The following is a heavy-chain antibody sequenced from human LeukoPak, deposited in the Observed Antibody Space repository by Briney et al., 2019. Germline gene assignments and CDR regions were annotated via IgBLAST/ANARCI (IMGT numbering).Heavy chain of an antibody. CDR1: GFTFSSYE. D-gene: IGHD3-22*01. J-gene: IGHJ4*02. Sequence: GGSLRLSCVASGFTFSSYEMNWVRQAPGKGLEWVSYISSSCSTIYYADSVKGRFTISRDNAKNSLYLQMNSLRAEDTAVYYCARDTYYYDSSGYYLVYFDYWGQGTLVTVSS. CDR2: ISSSCSTI. CDR3: ARDTYYYDSSGYYLVYFDY. V-gene: IGHV3-48*03.